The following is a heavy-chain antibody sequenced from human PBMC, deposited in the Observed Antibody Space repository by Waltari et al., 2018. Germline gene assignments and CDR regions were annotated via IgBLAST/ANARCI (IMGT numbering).Heavy chain of an antibody. CDR3: ARDGPAFDI. J-gene: IGHJ3*02. CDR2: IWYDGSNK. V-gene: IGHV3-33*01. Sequence: QVQLVESGGGVVQPGRSLRLSCAASGFTFSSYCMHWVRQAPGKGLEWVAVIWYDGSNKYYADSVKGRFTISRDNSKNTLYLQMNSLRAEDTAVYYCARDGPAFDIWGQGTMVTISS. CDR1: GFTFSSYC.